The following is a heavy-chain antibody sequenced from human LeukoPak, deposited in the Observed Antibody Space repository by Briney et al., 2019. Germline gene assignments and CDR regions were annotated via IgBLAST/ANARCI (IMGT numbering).Heavy chain of an antibody. D-gene: IGHD3-10*01. CDR3: ARDTDYYGSGASYFDY. J-gene: IGHJ4*02. Sequence: PSETLSLTCTVSGGSISSYYWSWIRQPPGKGLEWIGYIYYSGSINYNPSLKSRVTISVDTSKNQFSLKLSSVTAADTAVYYCARDTDYYGSGASYFDYWGQGTLVTVSS. CDR1: GGSISSYY. CDR2: IYYSGSI. V-gene: IGHV4-59*01.